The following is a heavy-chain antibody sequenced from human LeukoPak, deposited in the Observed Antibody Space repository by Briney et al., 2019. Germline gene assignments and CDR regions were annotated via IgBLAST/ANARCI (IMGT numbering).Heavy chain of an antibody. CDR2: ISIIITYL. J-gene: IGHJ5*02. Sequence: KGXXXVSSISIIITYLSYPHSVTAPFTLSRDNANHSLYLQMNSLRAEDTAVYYCARDSSGELPSFGLWGQGTLVTVSS. D-gene: IGHD1-26*01. V-gene: IGHV3-21*01. CDR3: ARDSSGELPSFGL.